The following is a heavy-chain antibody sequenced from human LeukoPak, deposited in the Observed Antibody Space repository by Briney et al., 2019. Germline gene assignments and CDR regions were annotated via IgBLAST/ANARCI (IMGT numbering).Heavy chain of an antibody. CDR1: GYTFTSYG. CDR3: ASLSYGYSSAAGRNY. Sequence: SVKVSCKASGYTFTSYGISWVRQAPGQGLEWMGGIFPIFGTANYAQKFQGRVTITADESTSTAYMELSSLRSEDTAVYYCASLSYGYSSAAGRNYWGQGTLVTVSS. CDR2: IFPIFGTA. J-gene: IGHJ4*02. V-gene: IGHV1-69*13. D-gene: IGHD5-18*01.